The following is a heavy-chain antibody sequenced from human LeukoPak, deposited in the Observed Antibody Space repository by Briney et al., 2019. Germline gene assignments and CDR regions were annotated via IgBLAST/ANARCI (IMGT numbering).Heavy chain of an antibody. J-gene: IGHJ4*02. Sequence: PGGSLRLSCAASGFTFSSFWTHWVRQAPGQGLVWVSRIYSDGSSTNYADSVKGRFTISRDNANNTLYLQMNSLRAEDTAVYYCARGGSTSLKDWGQGTLVTVSS. D-gene: IGHD2-2*01. CDR3: ARGGSTSLKD. CDR1: GFTFSSFW. CDR2: IYSDGSST. V-gene: IGHV3-74*01.